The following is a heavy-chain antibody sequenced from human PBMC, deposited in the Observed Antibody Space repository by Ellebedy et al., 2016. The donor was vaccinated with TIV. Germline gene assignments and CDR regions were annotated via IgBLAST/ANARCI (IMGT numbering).Heavy chain of an antibody. CDR2: INPSAGST. CDR1: GHTFTSYY. V-gene: IGHV1-46*01. D-gene: IGHD3-10*01. J-gene: IGHJ4*02. Sequence: AASVKVSCKASGHTFTSYYVHWVRQAPGQGLEWMGIINPSAGSTAYAQNFQGRVTMTGDTSISTAYMELSRLKSDDKAVYYCVRDLTNYGNSSHWGQGTLVTVSS. CDR3: VRDLTNYGNSSH.